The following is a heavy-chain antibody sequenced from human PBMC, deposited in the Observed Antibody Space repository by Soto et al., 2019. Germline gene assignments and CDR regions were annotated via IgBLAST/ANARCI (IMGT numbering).Heavy chain of an antibody. CDR1: GYTFTDYY. CDR2: INPNTGGT. Sequence: QVRLVQSGAEVKKPGASVKVSCKTSGYTFTDYYMHWVRQAPGQGLEWMGWINPNTGGTNYAQKLQGWVTTTRDTSISTTYVELPSLKSDNTADYSCARDHALRGPTGFDPWGQGTRVTVSS. J-gene: IGHJ5*02. D-gene: IGHD1-1*01. CDR3: ARDHALRGPTGFDP. V-gene: IGHV1-2*04.